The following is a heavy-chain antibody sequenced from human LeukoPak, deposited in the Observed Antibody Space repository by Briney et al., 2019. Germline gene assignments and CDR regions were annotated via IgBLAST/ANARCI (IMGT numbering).Heavy chain of an antibody. Sequence: ASVKVSCKASGYTFTSYYMHWVRQAPGQGLEWMGIINPSGGSASYAQKFQGRVAMTRDTSTSTVYMELSSLRSEDTAVYYCAKERDYDSSGMYYFDYWGQGTLVTVSS. J-gene: IGHJ4*02. CDR2: INPSGGSA. CDR1: GYTFTSYY. V-gene: IGHV1-46*01. D-gene: IGHD3-22*01. CDR3: AKERDYDSSGMYYFDY.